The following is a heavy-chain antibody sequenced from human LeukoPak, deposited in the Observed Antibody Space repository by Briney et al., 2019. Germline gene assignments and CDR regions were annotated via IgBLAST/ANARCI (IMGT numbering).Heavy chain of an antibody. V-gene: IGHV3-23*01. D-gene: IGHD6-19*01. CDR1: GFTFSSYA. CDR3: AKLRRSGWSRVDFDY. J-gene: IGHJ4*02. Sequence: PGGSLRPSCAASGFTFSSYAMSWVRQAPGKGLEWVSAISGSGGSTYYADSVKGRFTISRDNSKNTLYLQMNSLRAGDTAVYYCAKLRRSGWSRVDFDYWGQGTLVTVSS. CDR2: ISGSGGST.